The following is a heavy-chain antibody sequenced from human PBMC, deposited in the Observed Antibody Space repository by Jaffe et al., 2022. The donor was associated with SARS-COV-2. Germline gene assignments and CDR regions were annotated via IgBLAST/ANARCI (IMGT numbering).Heavy chain of an antibody. Sequence: QITLKESGPTLVKPTQTLTLTCTFSGFSLSTSGVGVGWIRQPPGKALEWLALIYWDDDKRYSPSLKSRLTITKDTSKNQVVLTMTNMDPVDTATYYCAHGKAAAGILPVIQRIFYFDYWGQGTLVTVSS. D-gene: IGHD6-13*01. J-gene: IGHJ4*02. CDR2: IYWDDDK. CDR1: GFSLSTSGVG. CDR3: AHGKAAAGILPVIQRIFYFDY. V-gene: IGHV2-5*02.